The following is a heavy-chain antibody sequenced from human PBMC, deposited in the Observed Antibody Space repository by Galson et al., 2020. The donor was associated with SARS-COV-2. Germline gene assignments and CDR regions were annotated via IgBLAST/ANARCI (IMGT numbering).Heavy chain of an antibody. V-gene: IGHV4-38-2*01. CDR3: ARIHGIYFDY. J-gene: IGHJ4*02. Sequence: SQTLSLTCAVAGYSISSGNYWGWVRQAPGKGLEWIGKLFHTGNTYYNPSLKSRVTMSVDTSRNQFSLNLSSVTAADTAVYYCARIHGIYFDYWGQGTLVTVSS. CDR2: LFHTGNT. CDR1: GYSISSGNY. D-gene: IGHD3-3*01.